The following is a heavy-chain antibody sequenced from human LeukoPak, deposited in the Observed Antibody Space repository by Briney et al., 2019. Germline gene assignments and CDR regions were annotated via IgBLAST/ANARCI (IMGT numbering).Heavy chain of an antibody. V-gene: IGHV3-20*04. CDR2: INWNGGST. D-gene: IGHD3-22*01. Sequence: PGGSLRLSRAASGFTFDDYGMSWVRQAPGKGLEWVSGINWNGGSTGYADSVKGRFTISRDNAKNSLYLQMNSLRAEDTALYYCARLQTPYYDSSGYFFDYWGQGTLVTVSS. J-gene: IGHJ4*02. CDR3: ARLQTPYYDSSGYFFDY. CDR1: GFTFDDYG.